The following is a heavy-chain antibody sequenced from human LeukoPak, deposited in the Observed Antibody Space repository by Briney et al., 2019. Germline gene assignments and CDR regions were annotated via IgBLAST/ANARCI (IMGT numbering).Heavy chain of an antibody. J-gene: IGHJ4*02. Sequence: PGGSLRLSCAVSGFTFNSYWMSWVRQAPGKGLEWVGNINQDGSVKYYVDSVKGRFTISRDNAKSSLYLQMNSLRAEDTAVYCCATSRDSSGVDWGQGTLVTVSS. V-gene: IGHV3-7*01. CDR1: GFTFNSYW. CDR3: ATSRDSSGVD. CDR2: INQDGSVK. D-gene: IGHD3-22*01.